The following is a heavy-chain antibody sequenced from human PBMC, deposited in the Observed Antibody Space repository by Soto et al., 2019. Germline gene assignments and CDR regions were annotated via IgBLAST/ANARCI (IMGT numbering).Heavy chain of an antibody. J-gene: IGHJ4*02. CDR1: GFPFNNAW. CDR3: TTDLLLGPDGTTCR. D-gene: IGHD1-1*01. V-gene: IGHV3-15*07. Sequence: EVQLVESGGGLVKPGASLRLSCAASGFPFNNAWMNWVRHTPGNGLEWVGRIISRADGGTTDYAAPVKGRFTISRDDSKNTLYLHMNSLEAEDTALYYCTTDLLLGPDGTTCRWGQGTLVTVSS. CDR2: IISRADGGTT.